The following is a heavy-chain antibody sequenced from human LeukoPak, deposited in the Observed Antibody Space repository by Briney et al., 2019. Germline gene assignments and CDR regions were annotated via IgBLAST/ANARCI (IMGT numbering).Heavy chain of an antibody. D-gene: IGHD3-16*01. CDR2: IKHDGSEK. Sequence: GGSLRLSGVVSGFNFSNYWMNWVRQAPGKGLEWVANIKHDGSEKYYVDSVKGRFSISRDNAKKSLYLQMNSLRAEDTAVYYCARALSHCLDYWGQGTLVTVSS. V-gene: IGHV3-7*01. CDR3: ARALSHCLDY. J-gene: IGHJ4*02. CDR1: GFNFSNYW.